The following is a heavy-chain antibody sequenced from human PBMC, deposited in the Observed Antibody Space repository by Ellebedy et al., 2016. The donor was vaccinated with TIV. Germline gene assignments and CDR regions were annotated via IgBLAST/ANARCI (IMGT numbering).Heavy chain of an antibody. D-gene: IGHD7-27*01. CDR3: ARHELGSNAAFDY. CDR1: GYRFSTHW. Sequence: GGSLRLXXKGSGYRFSTHWISWVRQMPGKGLEWMGRIDPSDPSGSYTTYSPSFQGHVTISFDKSITTAYLQWSSLEASDTAMYYCARHELGSNAAFDYWGQGTLVTVSS. V-gene: IGHV5-10-1*01. J-gene: IGHJ4*02. CDR2: IDPSDPSGSYT.